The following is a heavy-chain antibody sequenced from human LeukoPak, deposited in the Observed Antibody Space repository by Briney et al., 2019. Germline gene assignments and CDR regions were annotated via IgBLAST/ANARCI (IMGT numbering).Heavy chain of an antibody. CDR3: GRLFAGYAFDT. D-gene: IGHD3-16*01. V-gene: IGHV3-21*01. Sequence: GGSLRLSCAASGFTFSSYSMNWVRQAPGKGLEWVSSISSSSSYIYYADSVKGRFTISRDNAKNSLYLQMNSLRAEDTAVYYGGRLFAGYAFDTGAKGQWSPSLQ. CDR1: GFTFSSYS. CDR2: ISSSSSYI. J-gene: IGHJ3*02.